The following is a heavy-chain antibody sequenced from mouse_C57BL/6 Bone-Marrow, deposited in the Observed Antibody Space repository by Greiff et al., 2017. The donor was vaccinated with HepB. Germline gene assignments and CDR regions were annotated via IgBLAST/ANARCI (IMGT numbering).Heavy chain of an antibody. V-gene: IGHV3-1*01. J-gene: IGHJ2*01. CDR1: GYSITSGYD. Sequence: EVQRVESGPGMVKPSQSLSLTCTVSGYSITSGYDWHWIRHFPGNKLEWMGYISYSGSTNYNPSLKSRISITHDTSKNHFFLKLNSVTTEDTATYYGAREADGYYFDYWGQGTTLTVSS. CDR2: ISYSGST. CDR3: AREADGYYFDY. D-gene: IGHD2-3*01.